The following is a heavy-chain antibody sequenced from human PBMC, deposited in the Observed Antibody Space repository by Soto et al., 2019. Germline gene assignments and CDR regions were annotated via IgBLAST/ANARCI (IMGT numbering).Heavy chain of an antibody. D-gene: IGHD6-13*01. CDR3: ARSRGVAAAGSSY. CDR1: GGSISSSSYY. Sequence: QLQLQESGPGLVKPSETLSLTCTVSGGSISSSSYYWGWIRQPPGKGLEWIGSIYYSGSTYYNPCLTSRVTISVDTSKNQFSLKLSSVTAADTAVYYCARSRGVAAAGSSYWGQGTLVTVSS. V-gene: IGHV4-39*01. J-gene: IGHJ4*02. CDR2: IYYSGST.